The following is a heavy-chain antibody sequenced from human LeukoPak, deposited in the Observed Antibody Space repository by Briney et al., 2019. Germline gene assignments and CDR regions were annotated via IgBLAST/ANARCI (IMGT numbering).Heavy chain of an antibody. CDR3: AGSWQWLLWGV. Sequence: GGSLRLSCAASGFTFNNYAMSWVRQAPGKGLEWVSSISGSGGSTYYADSVKGRFTISRDNAKNSLYLQMNSLRAEGTAVYYCAGSWQWLLWGVWGQGTLVTVSS. CDR2: ISGSGGST. V-gene: IGHV3-23*01. CDR1: GFTFNNYA. J-gene: IGHJ4*02. D-gene: IGHD6-19*01.